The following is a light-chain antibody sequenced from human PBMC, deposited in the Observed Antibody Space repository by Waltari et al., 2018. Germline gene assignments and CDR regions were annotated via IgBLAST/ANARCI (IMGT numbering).Light chain of an antibody. J-gene: IGLJ3*02. Sequence: QSALTQPASVSGSPGQSITISCTGTSSDVGAYKFVSWHQQHPGKAPKLISYEVSHRPSGISDRFSVSKSGHTASLTISGLQAEDEADYYCSSYTTSTTWVFGGGTKLTVL. CDR3: SSYTTSTTWV. V-gene: IGLV2-14*01. CDR1: SSDVGAYKF. CDR2: EVS.